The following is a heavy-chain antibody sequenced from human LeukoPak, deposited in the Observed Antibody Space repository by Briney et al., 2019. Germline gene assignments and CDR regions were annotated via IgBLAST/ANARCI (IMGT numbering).Heavy chain of an antibody. Sequence: LXLSXAASGFTVSSNYMSWVRQAPGMXLEWVSYISSSGSTIYYADSVKGRFTISRDNAKKSLYLQMNSLRAEDTAVYYCATDRARGYYGAGSYYAFDIWGQGTMVTVSS. CDR3: ATDRARGYYGAGSYYAFDI. V-gene: IGHV3-11*04. J-gene: IGHJ3*02. CDR1: GFTVSSNY. D-gene: IGHD3-10*01. CDR2: ISSSGSTI.